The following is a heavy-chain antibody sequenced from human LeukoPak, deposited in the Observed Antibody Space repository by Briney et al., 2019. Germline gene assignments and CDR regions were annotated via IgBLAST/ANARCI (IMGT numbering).Heavy chain of an antibody. CDR3: AKDSSSWSPHYFDY. D-gene: IGHD6-13*01. J-gene: IGHJ4*02. V-gene: IGHV3-30*02. CDR2: IRYDGSNK. CDR1: GFTFSSYG. Sequence: PGGSLRLSCAASGFTFSSYGMHWVRQAPGKGLEWVAFIRYDGSNKNYADSVKGRVTISRDNSKTTLYLQMNSLRAEDTAVYYCAKDSSSWSPHYFDYWGQGTQVTVSS.